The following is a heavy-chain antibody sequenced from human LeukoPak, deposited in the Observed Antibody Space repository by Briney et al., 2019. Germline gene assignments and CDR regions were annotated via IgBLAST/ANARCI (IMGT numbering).Heavy chain of an antibody. CDR1: GYTFTSYG. CDR2: ISAYNGNT. V-gene: IGHV1-18*01. Sequence: VASVKVSCKASGYTFTSYGISWVRQAPGQGLEWMGWISAYNGNTNYAQKLQGRVTMTTDTSTSTAYMELRSLRSDDTAVYYCAREGCSSCIDPLAEYFQHWGQGTLVTVSS. CDR3: AREGCSSCIDPLAEYFQH. D-gene: IGHD6-13*01. J-gene: IGHJ1*01.